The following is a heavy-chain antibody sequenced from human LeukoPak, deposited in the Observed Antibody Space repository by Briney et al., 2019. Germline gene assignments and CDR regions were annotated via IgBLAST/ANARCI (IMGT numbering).Heavy chain of an antibody. Sequence: GGSLRLSCAAFGFSFNSYAMHWVRQAPGKGLEWVSYISSSGSTIYYADSVKGRFTISRDNAKNSLYLQMNSLRAEDTAVYYCARDARQQLVERFDYWGQGTLVTVSS. CDR3: ARDARQQLVERFDY. V-gene: IGHV3-48*03. J-gene: IGHJ4*02. CDR1: GFSFNSYA. D-gene: IGHD6-13*01. CDR2: ISSSGSTI.